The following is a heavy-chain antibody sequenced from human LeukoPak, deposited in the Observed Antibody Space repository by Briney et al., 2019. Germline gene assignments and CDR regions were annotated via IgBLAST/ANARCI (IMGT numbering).Heavy chain of an antibody. Sequence: ASVKVSCKASGYTFTGYYMHWVRQAPGQGREWMGWINPNSGGTNYAQKFQGRVTMTRDTSISTAYMELSRLRSDDTAVYYCARALGSYGPYYYYYMDVWGKGTTVTVSS. CDR3: ARALGSYGPYYYYYMDV. CDR2: INPNSGGT. D-gene: IGHD3-16*01. CDR1: GYTFTGYY. J-gene: IGHJ6*03. V-gene: IGHV1-2*02.